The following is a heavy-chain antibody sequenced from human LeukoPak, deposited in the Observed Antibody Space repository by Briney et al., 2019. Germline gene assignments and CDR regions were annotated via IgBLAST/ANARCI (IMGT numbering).Heavy chain of an antibody. D-gene: IGHD5-18*01. Sequence: SETLSLTCTVSGGSISTYYWNRIRQPPGKGLEWIGEINHSGSTNYNPSLKSRVTISVDTSKNQFSLKLSSVTAADTAVYYCARRPVRIQIWSSWGQGTLVTVSS. V-gene: IGHV4-34*01. CDR2: INHSGST. CDR1: GGSISTYY. CDR3: ARRPVRIQIWSS. J-gene: IGHJ4*02.